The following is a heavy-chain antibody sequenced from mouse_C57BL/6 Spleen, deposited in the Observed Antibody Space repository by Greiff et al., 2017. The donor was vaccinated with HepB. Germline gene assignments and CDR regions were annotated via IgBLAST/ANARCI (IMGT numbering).Heavy chain of an antibody. V-gene: IGHV1-53*01. CDR2: INPSNGGT. D-gene: IGHD1-1*01. Sequence: QVQLQQPGTELVKPGASVKLSCKASGYTFTSYWMHWVKQRPGQGLEWIGNINPSNGGTNYNEKFKSKATMTVDKSSNTAYMQLSSPTSEDSAVYYCAREGGVLGYYFDYWGQGTTLTVSS. J-gene: IGHJ2*01. CDR1: GYTFTSYW. CDR3: AREGGVLGYYFDY.